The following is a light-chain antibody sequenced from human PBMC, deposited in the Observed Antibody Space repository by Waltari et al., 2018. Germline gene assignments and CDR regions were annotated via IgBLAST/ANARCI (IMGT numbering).Light chain of an antibody. CDR3: MQAIYGPWT. J-gene: IGKJ1*01. Sequence: DAVMTQSPLSLPVTVGQPVSISCRFSQSLVSSDGNTYVSGFQQRPGQSPRRLSCTVSNRYSELPDRFSGSGSGTDFTLKMSRVEAEDVVVYYCMQAIYGPWTFGQGTKVELK. CDR2: TVS. CDR1: QSLVSSDGNTY. V-gene: IGKV2-30*01.